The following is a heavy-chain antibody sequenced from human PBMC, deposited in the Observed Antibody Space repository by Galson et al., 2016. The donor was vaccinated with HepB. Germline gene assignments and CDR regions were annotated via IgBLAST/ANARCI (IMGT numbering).Heavy chain of an antibody. CDR3: ARGHPRGRYDYTSGNYNNVVFDV. V-gene: IGHV1-18*01. CDR1: GYTFTSYA. D-gene: IGHD3-10*01. Sequence: SVKVSCKASGYTFTSYALSWVRQAPGQGLEWMGWITTYNGNGKTYYAQRFQGRVTMTTDTSTSTAYMELRSLRSDDTAVYYCARGHPRGRYDYTSGNYNNVVFDVWGQGTLVTVSA. J-gene: IGHJ5*02. CDR2: ITTYNGNGKT.